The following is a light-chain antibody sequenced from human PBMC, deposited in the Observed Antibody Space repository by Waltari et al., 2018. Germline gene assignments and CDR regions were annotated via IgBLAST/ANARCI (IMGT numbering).Light chain of an antibody. CDR3: QVWDSDTTALI. J-gene: IGLJ1*01. CDR2: QDD. Sequence: SYDLTQAPSVSVSPGQTASITCSGDNFGNNYFSWFQQRPGQSPLLVIYQDDKRPSGIPGRFSGSNSGNTATLTISGTQAMDEGDYYCQVWDSDTTALIFGTGTSVTV. V-gene: IGLV3-1*01. CDR1: NFGNNY.